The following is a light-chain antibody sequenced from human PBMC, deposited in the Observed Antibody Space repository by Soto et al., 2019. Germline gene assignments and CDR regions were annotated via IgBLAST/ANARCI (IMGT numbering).Light chain of an antibody. CDR3: QQLNSYLT. CDR1: QGISSY. Sequence: IQLTQSPSSLSASVGDRVTITCRASQGISSYLAWYQQKPGKAPKLLIYAASTLQSGVPPRFSGSGSGTDFTLTISSLQPEDFATYYCQQLNSYLTFGGGTKVDIK. CDR2: AAS. V-gene: IGKV1-9*01. J-gene: IGKJ4*01.